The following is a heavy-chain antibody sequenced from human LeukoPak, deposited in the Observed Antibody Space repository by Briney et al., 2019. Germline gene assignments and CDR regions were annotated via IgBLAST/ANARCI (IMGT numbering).Heavy chain of an antibody. CDR3: ARLIGLGEVSPYFDF. CDR1: GGSISNGGDT. CDR2: IYYSGST. Sequence: SETLSLTCAVSGGSISNGGDTWSWIRQPPGKGLEWIGYIYYSGSTYYNPSLKSRITISVDTSKNQFSLKLNSVTAPDTAVYYCARLIGLGEVSPYFDFWGQGRLVTVSS. J-gene: IGHJ4*02. D-gene: IGHD3-16*02. V-gene: IGHV4-30-4*07.